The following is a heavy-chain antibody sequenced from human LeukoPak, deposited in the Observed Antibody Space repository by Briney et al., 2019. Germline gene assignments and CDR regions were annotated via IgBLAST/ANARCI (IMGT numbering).Heavy chain of an antibody. CDR1: GYTFTSYG. CDR2: ISAYNGNT. J-gene: IGHJ4*02. D-gene: IGHD3-16*01. CDR3: ARDGTFAMINY. V-gene: IGHV1-18*01. Sequence: ASVKVSCKASGYTFTSYGISWVRQAPGQGLEWMGWISAYNGNTNYAQKLQGRVTMTRDTSISTAYMELSRLRSDDTAVYYCARDGTFAMINYWGQGTLVTVSS.